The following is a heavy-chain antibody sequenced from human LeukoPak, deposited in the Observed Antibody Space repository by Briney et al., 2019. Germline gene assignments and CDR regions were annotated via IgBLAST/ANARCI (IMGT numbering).Heavy chain of an antibody. D-gene: IGHD3-9*01. CDR1: GFTFSSYG. CDR3: AKSHFDWLSTIDY. CDR2: ISYDGSNK. Sequence: PGGSLRLSCAASGFTFSSYGMHWVRQAPGKGLEWVAVISYDGSNKYYADSVKGRFTISRDNSKNTLYLQMNSLRAEDTAVYYCAKSHFDWLSTIDYWGQGTLVTVSS. J-gene: IGHJ4*02. V-gene: IGHV3-30*18.